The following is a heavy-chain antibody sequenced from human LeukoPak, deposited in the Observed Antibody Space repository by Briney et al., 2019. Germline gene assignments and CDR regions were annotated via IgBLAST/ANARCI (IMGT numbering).Heavy chain of an antibody. Sequence: SETLSLTCTVSGGSISSYYWSWIRQPPGKGLEWIGYIYYSGSTNYNPSLKSRVTISVDTSKNQFSLKLSSVTAADTAVYYCARWYSSSWHRGWFDPWGQGTLVTVSS. V-gene: IGHV4-59*01. J-gene: IGHJ5*02. CDR1: GGSISSYY. CDR2: IYYSGST. CDR3: ARWYSSSWHRGWFDP. D-gene: IGHD6-13*01.